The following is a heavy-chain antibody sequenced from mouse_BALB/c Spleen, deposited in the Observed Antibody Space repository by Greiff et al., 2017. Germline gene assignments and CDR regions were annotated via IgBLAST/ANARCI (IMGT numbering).Heavy chain of an antibody. CDR3: ARDYYYGSSFPAWFAY. Sequence: EVQVVESGGGLVQPGGSLKLSCAASGFTFSSYGMSWVRQTPDKRLELVATINSNGGSTYYPDSVKGRFTISRDNAKNTLYLQMSSLKSEDTAMYYCARDYYYGSSFPAWFAYWGQGTLVTVSA. J-gene: IGHJ3*01. CDR2: INSNGGST. V-gene: IGHV5-6-3*01. D-gene: IGHD1-1*01. CDR1: GFTFSSYG.